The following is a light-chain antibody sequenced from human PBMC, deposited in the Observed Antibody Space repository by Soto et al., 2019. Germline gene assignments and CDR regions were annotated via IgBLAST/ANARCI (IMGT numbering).Light chain of an antibody. CDR2: DAS. CDR3: HHYGSSPQT. J-gene: IGKJ1*01. CDR1: QNIDNK. V-gene: IGKV3-15*01. Sequence: EIVMTQSPATLSVSPGERATLSCRASQNIDNKLVWYQQKPGQVPRLLIYDASTRATGIPARFSGSGSGTEFTLTISSLQSEDFAVYYCHHYGSSPQTFGQGTKVDIK.